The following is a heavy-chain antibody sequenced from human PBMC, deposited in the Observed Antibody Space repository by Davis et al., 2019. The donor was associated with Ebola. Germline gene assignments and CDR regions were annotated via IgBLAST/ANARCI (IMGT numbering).Heavy chain of an antibody. Sequence: GESLKISCAASGFTFRLYAMSWVRQAPGQGLEWVSTITGTGGTTYYADSVKGRFPISRDNSKNTLYLQMNSLRAEDTAVYYCAKDLEDAGGYSYGDYGMDVWGKGTTVTVSS. V-gene: IGHV3-23*01. CDR1: GFTFRLYA. CDR2: ITGTGGTT. CDR3: AKDLEDAGGYSYGDYGMDV. J-gene: IGHJ6*04. D-gene: IGHD5-18*01.